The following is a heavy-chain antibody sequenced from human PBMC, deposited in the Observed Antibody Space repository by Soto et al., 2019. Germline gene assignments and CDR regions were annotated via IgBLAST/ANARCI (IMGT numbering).Heavy chain of an antibody. V-gene: IGHV3-33*01. D-gene: IGHD3-10*01. CDR1: GFTFSSYG. CDR2: IWYDGSNK. CDR3: ARGGRGINWNYSYGMDV. J-gene: IGHJ6*02. Sequence: QVQLVESGGGVVQPGRSLRLSCAASGFTFSSYGMHWVRQAPGKGLEWVAVIWYDGSNKYYADSVKGRFTISRDNSKNPLYLQMNSLRAEDTAVYYWARGGRGINWNYSYGMDVWGQGTTVTVSS.